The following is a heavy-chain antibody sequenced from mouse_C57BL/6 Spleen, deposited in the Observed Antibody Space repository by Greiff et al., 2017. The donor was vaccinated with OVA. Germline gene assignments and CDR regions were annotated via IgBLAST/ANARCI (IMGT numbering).Heavy chain of an antibody. V-gene: IGHV1-82*01. CDR3: ANPDGYYSY. D-gene: IGHD2-3*01. CDR1: GYAFSSSW. Sequence: VHLQQSGPELVKPGASVKISCKASGYAFSSSWMNWVKQRPGKGLEWIGRIYPGDGDTNYNGKFKGKATLTADKSSSTAYMQLSSLTSEDSAVYFCANPDGYYSYWGQGTLVTVSA. CDR2: IYPGDGDT. J-gene: IGHJ3*01.